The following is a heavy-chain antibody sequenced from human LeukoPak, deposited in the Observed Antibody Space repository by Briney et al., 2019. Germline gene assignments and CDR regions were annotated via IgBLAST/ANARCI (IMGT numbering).Heavy chain of an antibody. CDR3: ARDGGSSWYNWFDP. CDR2: INSDGSST. V-gene: IGHV3-74*01. CDR1: GFTFSSYW. D-gene: IGHD6-13*01. Sequence: GGSLRLSCAASGFTFSSYWMHWVRQAPGKGLVWVSRINSDGSSTGYADSVKGRFTISRDNAKNTLYLQMNSPRAEDTAVYYCARDGGSSWYNWFDPWGQGTLVIVSS. J-gene: IGHJ5*02.